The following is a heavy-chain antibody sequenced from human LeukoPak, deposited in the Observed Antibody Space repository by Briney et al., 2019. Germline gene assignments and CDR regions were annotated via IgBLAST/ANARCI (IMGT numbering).Heavy chain of an antibody. D-gene: IGHD2-8*01. CDR2: ISSSSSYI. CDR1: GFTFSTYS. J-gene: IGHJ4*02. Sequence: GGSLRLSCAASGFTFSTYSMNWVRQAPGKGLEWVSSISSSSSYIFYADSVKGRFTISRDNAKNSLYLQMNSLRAEDTAVYYCARDCTNGVCYASFDYWGQGTLVTVSS. CDR3: ARDCTNGVCYASFDY. V-gene: IGHV3-21*01.